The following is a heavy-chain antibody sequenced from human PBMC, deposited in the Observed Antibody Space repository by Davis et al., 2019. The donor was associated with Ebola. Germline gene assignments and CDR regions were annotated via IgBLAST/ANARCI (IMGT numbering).Heavy chain of an antibody. CDR1: GFTFSDYY. V-gene: IGHV3-11*04. J-gene: IGHJ4*02. CDR2: ISSSGSTI. Sequence: GESLKISCAASGFTFSDYYMSWIRQAPGKGLEWVSYISSSGSTIYYADSVKGRFTISRDNAKNSLYLQMNSLRAEDTAVYYCARVLVRGVTPRDFDKWGQGTLVTVSS. D-gene: IGHD3-10*01. CDR3: ARVLVRGVTPRDFDK.